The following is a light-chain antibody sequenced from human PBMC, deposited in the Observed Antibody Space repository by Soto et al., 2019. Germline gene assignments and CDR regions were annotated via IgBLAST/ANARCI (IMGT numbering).Light chain of an antibody. J-gene: IGKJ1*01. V-gene: IGKV1-5*03. CDR1: QSLSGW. CDR3: QQYNSYS. CDR2: KAS. Sequence: DIQMTQSPSTLSASVGDRVTITCRASQSLSGWLARYQQKPGKAPKLLIYKASSLESGVPSRFSGSGSGTEFTLTISSLQPDDFATYYCQQYNSYSFGQGTKVDIK.